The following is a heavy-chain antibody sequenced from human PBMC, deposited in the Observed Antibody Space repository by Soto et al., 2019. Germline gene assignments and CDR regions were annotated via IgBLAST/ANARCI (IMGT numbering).Heavy chain of an antibody. CDR1: GFTFSSYG. CDR3: ARGDDYGDYENGNWFDP. D-gene: IGHD4-17*01. Sequence: QVQLVESGGGVVQPGRSLRLSCAASGFTFSSYGMHWVRQAPGKGLEWVAVIWYDGSNKYYADSVKGRFTISRDNSKNTLYLQMNSVRAEDTAVYYCARGDDYGDYENGNWFDPWGQGTLVTVSS. J-gene: IGHJ5*02. V-gene: IGHV3-33*01. CDR2: IWYDGSNK.